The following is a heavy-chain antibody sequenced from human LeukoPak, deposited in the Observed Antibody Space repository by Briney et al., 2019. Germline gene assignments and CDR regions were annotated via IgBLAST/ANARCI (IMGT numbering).Heavy chain of an antibody. J-gene: IGHJ3*02. CDR3: AKGQITMVRGVIIPYDAFDI. D-gene: IGHD3-10*01. Sequence: PGRSLRLSCAASGFTFSSYGMHWVRQAPGKGLEWVAVISYGGSNKYYADSVKGRFTISRDNSKNTLYLQMNSLRAEDTAVYYCAKGQITMVRGVIIPYDAFDIWGQGTMVTVSS. V-gene: IGHV3-30*18. CDR1: GFTFSSYG. CDR2: ISYGGSNK.